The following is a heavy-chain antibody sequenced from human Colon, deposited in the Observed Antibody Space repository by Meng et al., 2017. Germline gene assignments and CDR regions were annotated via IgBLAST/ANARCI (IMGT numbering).Heavy chain of an antibody. CDR1: GGSINNYY. CDR3: ARGGAWLQSFDY. V-gene: IGHV4-59*01. D-gene: IGHD5-24*01. CDR2: IYYSGST. Sequence: QVPLQESGPGLVKPSETLSVHCTVSGGSINNYYWSWIRQPPGKGLEWIGYIYYSGSTNYNPSLKSRVTISVDTSKNQFSLKLRSVTSADTAVYYCARGGAWLQSFDYWGQGTLVTVSS. J-gene: IGHJ4*02.